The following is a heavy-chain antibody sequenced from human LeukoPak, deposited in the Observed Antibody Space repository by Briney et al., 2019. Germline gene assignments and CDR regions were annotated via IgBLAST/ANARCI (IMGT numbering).Heavy chain of an antibody. CDR1: GFPFSSYA. D-gene: IGHD5-24*01. CDR2: ISGSGGST. CDR3: AKERGYGYNHIDY. V-gene: IGHV3-23*01. J-gene: IGHJ4*02. Sequence: GRSLRLSCEASGFPFSSYAMNWVRQPPGKVLDWVSTISGSGGSTYYADSVKGRFTIPRDKSKNTVYLQMNSLRAEDTAVYYCAKERGYGYNHIDYWGQGTLVTVSS.